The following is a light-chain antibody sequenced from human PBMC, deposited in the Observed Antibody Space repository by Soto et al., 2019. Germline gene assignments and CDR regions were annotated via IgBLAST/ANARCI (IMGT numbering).Light chain of an antibody. J-gene: IGKJ3*01. V-gene: IGKV2-28*01. CDR1: QSLLHGLAHNY. CDR2: LGS. Sequence: DIMMTQSPLFLPVTPGEPASISCRSRQSLLHGLAHNYLDWCLQKPGQSPQLLIYLGSSRASGVTDRFSGSGSGTDFTLKISRVEADNVWVYYCMHALQRPPFGPGTKVDIK. CDR3: MHALQRPP.